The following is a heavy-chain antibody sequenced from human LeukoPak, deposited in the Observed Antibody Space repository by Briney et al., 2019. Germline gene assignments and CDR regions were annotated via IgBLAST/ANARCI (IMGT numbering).Heavy chain of an antibody. CDR1: GFTFSSYE. CDR3: ARESSSGSYYYYYYYMDV. Sequence: PGGSLRLSCAASGFTFSSYEMNWVRQAPGKGLEWVSYISSSGGTIYYADSVKGRFTISRDNSKNTLSLQMNSLRAEDTAVYYCARESSSGSYYYYYYYMDVWGKGTTVTVSS. J-gene: IGHJ6*03. CDR2: ISSSGGTI. V-gene: IGHV3-48*03. D-gene: IGHD6-19*01.